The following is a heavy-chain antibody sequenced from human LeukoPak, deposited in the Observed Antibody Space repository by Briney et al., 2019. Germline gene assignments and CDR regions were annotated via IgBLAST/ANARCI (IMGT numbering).Heavy chain of an antibody. J-gene: IGHJ4*02. CDR3: AKASQSYDILTVDY. CDR2: IYSGGST. Sequence: GGSLRLSCAASGFTVSSHYMTWVRQVPGKGLEWVSAIYSGGSTFYADSVKGRFTISRDNSKNTLYLQMNSLRAEDTAVYYCAKASQSYDILTVDYWGQGTLVTVSS. CDR1: GFTVSSHY. D-gene: IGHD3-9*01. V-gene: IGHV3-53*01.